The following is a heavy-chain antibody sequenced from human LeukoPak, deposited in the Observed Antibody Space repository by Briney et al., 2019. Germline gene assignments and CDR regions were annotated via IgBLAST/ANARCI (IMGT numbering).Heavy chain of an antibody. Sequence: GGSLRLSCAASGFTFDDYAMHWVRQAPGKGLEWVSGISWNSGSIGYADSVKGRFTISRDNAKNSLYLQMNSLRAEDTALYYCAKDIGASWRYNWFDPWGQGTLVTVSS. V-gene: IGHV3-9*01. CDR1: GFTFDDYA. CDR3: AKDIGASWRYNWFDP. J-gene: IGHJ5*02. CDR2: ISWNSGSI. D-gene: IGHD2-2*01.